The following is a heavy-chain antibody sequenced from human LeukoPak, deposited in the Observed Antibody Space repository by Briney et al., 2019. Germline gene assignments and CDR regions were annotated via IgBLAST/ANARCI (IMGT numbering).Heavy chain of an antibody. CDR3: AREGYCSGGVCYTWFAP. D-gene: IGHD2-15*01. CDR2: INPHSGDA. CDR1: GYTFTDFY. J-gene: IGHJ5*02. V-gene: IGHV1-2*02. Sequence: ASVKVSCKASGYTFTDFYIHWVQQAPGQGLEWMGLINPHSGDADYAQKFQGRVTMTRDTTTSTVYMALSMLTSDDTAVYYCAREGYCSGGVCYTWFAPWGQGTLVTVSS.